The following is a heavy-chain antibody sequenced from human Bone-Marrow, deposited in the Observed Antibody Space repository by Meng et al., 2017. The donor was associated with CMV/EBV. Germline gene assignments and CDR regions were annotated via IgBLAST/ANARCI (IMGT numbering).Heavy chain of an antibody. J-gene: IGHJ4*01. V-gene: IGHV3-21*01. CDR2: ISSGSSYI. CDR1: GFTFSSYS. Sequence: GESLKTSCAASGFTFSSYSRNWVRQAPGKGLEWVSSISSGSSYIYYADSVKGRFTISRDNAKNSLYLQMNSLRAEDTAVYYCARRQIVGATTFDYWGHGTLVPVSS. CDR3: ARRQIVGATTFDY. D-gene: IGHD1-26*01.